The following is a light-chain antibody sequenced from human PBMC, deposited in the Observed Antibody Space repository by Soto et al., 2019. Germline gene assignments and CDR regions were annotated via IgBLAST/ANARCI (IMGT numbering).Light chain of an antibody. V-gene: IGKV1-39*01. CDR1: QSITTS. CDR2: GAS. CDR3: QQRSSTPMYS. Sequence: DIQMTQSPSSLSASVGDRVSITCRASQSITTSVNWYQQKAGKAPELLIYGASTVHSGVPSRFSGSGSGTDFTLTISGLQPEDVATYYCQQRSSTPMYSFGQGTKLEIK. J-gene: IGKJ2*01.